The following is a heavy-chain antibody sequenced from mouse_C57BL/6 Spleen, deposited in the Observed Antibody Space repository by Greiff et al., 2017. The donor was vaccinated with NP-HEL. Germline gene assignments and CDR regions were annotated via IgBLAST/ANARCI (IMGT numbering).Heavy chain of an antibody. D-gene: IGHD1-1*01. Sequence: VQLQQSGAELARPGASVKLSCKASGYTFTSYGISWVKQRTGQGLEWIGEIYPRSGNTYYNEKFKGKATLTADKSSSTAYMELRSLTSEDSAVYYCARGGISDGSSWQAWVAYWGQGTLVTVSA. V-gene: IGHV1-81*01. CDR1: GYTFTSYG. J-gene: IGHJ3*01. CDR2: IYPRSGNT. CDR3: ARGGISDGSSWQAWVAY.